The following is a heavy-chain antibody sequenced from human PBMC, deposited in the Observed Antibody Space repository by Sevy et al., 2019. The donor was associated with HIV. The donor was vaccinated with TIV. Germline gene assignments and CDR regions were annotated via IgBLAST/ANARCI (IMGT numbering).Heavy chain of an antibody. CDR1: GFTFSSYA. CDR3: ARDPLYSSSWYGYYYYYMDV. D-gene: IGHD6-13*01. V-gene: IGHV3-30-3*01. CDR2: ISYDGSNK. J-gene: IGHJ6*03. Sequence: GGSLRLSCAASGFTFSSYAMHWVRQAPGKGLEWVAVISYDGSNKYYADSVKGRFTISRDNSKNTLYLQMNSLRAEDTAVYYCARDPLYSSSWYGYYYYYMDVRGKGTTVTVSS.